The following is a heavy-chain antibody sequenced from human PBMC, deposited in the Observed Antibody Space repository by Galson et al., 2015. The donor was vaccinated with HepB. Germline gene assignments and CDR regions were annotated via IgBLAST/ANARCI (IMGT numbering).Heavy chain of an antibody. J-gene: IGHJ6*02. V-gene: IGHV1-18*01. CDR1: GYTFTSYG. D-gene: IGHD2-2*01. CDR2: ISAYNGNT. Sequence: SVKVSCKASGYTFTSYGISWVRQAPGQGLEWMGWISAYNGNTNYAQKLQGRVTMTTDTSTSTAYMELRSLRSDDTAVYYCARVGSTGYCSSTSCYYYYGMDFWGQGTAVTVSS. CDR3: ARVGSTGYCSSTSCYYYYGMDF.